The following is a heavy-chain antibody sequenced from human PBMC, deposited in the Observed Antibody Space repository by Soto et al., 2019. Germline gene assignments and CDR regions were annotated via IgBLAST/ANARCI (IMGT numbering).Heavy chain of an antibody. J-gene: IGHJ4*02. CDR2: ISNSGGTT. Sequence: PGGSLRLSCAASGLTFRNYAMTWVRQAPWKGLEWVSGISNSGGTTYYADSVMGRFTISRDNSKNSLYLQMNSLRVDDTAVYYCAPRGDYYHASGKPVDGGEGTLVTVST. D-gene: IGHD3-10*01. CDR3: APRGDYYHASGKPVD. V-gene: IGHV3-23*01. CDR1: GLTFRNYA.